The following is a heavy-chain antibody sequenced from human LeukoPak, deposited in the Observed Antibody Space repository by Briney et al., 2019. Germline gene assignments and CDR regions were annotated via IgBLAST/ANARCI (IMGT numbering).Heavy chain of an antibody. V-gene: IGHV1-24*01. D-gene: IGHD2-2*01. CDR3: ARERAYCSSTSCYWLMGNVGFDP. CDR2: FDPEDGET. Sequence: ASVKVSCKVSGYTLTELSMHWVRQAPGKGLEWMGGFDPEDGETIYAQKFQGRVTMTEDTSTDTAYMELSSLRSEDTAVYYCARERAYCSSTSCYWLMGNVGFDPWGQGTLVTVSS. CDR1: GYTLTELS. J-gene: IGHJ5*02.